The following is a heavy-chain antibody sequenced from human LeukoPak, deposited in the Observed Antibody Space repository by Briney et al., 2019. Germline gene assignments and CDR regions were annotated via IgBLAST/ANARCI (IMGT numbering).Heavy chain of an antibody. CDR2: TRYDETNK. V-gene: IGHV3-30*02. CDR1: GFSFSSFG. J-gene: IGHJ4*02. CDR3: AKSQRGYCSSTSCYGDY. Sequence: GGSLRLSCAASGFSFSSFGMHWVRQAPGKGLEWVAFTRYDETNKFYADSVKGRFTISRDSSNNTLYLQMNSLRADDSAVYHCAKSQRGYCSSTSCYGDYWGQGTLVTVSS. D-gene: IGHD2-2*03.